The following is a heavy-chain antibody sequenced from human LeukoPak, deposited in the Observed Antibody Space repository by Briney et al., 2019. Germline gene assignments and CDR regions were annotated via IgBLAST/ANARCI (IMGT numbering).Heavy chain of an antibody. CDR1: GGSISSSSYY. J-gene: IGHJ3*02. CDR3: ARRFGVYDYVWGSYRPTDAFDI. CDR2: IYYSGST. V-gene: IGHV4-39*01. Sequence: SETLSLTCTVSGGSISSSSYYWGWIRQPPGKGLEWIGSIYYSGSTYYNPSLKSRVTISVDTSKNQFSLKLSSVTAADTAVYYCARRFGVYDYVWGSYRPTDAFDIWGQGTMVTVSS. D-gene: IGHD3-16*02.